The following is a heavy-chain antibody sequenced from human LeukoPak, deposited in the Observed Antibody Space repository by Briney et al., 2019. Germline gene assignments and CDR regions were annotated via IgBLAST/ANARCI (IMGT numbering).Heavy chain of an antibody. CDR2: ISSSGSAI. V-gene: IGHV3-48*03. CDR1: GFTFRDYE. CDR3: ARRAGAYSHPYDY. J-gene: IGHJ4*02. D-gene: IGHD4/OR15-4a*01. Sequence: GGSLRLSCAASGFTFRDYEMNWVRQAPGKGLEWVSYISSSGSAIYYADSVKGRFTISRDNSKNTLYLQMNSLRAEDTAVYYCARRAGAYSHPYDYWGQGTLVTVSS.